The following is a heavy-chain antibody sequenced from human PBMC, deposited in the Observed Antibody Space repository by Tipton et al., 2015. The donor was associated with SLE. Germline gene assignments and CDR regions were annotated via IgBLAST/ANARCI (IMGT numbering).Heavy chain of an antibody. CDR2: IYYSGST. CDR3: ARHGDIVVVPAARAEYFQH. J-gene: IGHJ1*01. D-gene: IGHD2-2*01. V-gene: IGHV4-59*11. CDR1: GGSISSHY. Sequence: LRLSCTVSGGSISSHYWSWIRQPPGKGLEWIGYIYYSGSTNYNPSLKSRVTISVDTSKNQFSLKLSSVTAADTAVYYCARHGDIVVVPAARAEYFQHWGQGTLVTVSS.